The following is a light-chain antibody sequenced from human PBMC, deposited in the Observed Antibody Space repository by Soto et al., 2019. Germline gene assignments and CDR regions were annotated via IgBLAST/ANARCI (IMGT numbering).Light chain of an antibody. CDR2: AAS. V-gene: IGKV1-39*01. CDR1: QSISSY. Sequence: DIHMTQSPSSLSASVGDRVTITCRASQSISSYLNWYQQKPGKAPKLLIYAASSLQSGVPSRFSGSGSGTAFTLTISSLQPEDFATYDGQQSYSTPMFCPGTKVEIK. J-gene: IGKJ1*01. CDR3: QQSYSTPM.